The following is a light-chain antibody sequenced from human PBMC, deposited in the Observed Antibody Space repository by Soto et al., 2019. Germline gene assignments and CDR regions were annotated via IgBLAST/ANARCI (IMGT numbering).Light chain of an antibody. V-gene: IGLV2-23*01. CDR1: SSNVGSYNF. Sequence: QSALTQPASVSGSPGQSITISCTGTSSNVGSYNFVSWYQQHPGKAPKLMIYEASKRPSGVSNRFSGSKSGNTASLTISGVQPEDEADYYCCSYAGSSTYVFGAGTKVAVL. CDR3: CSYAGSSTYV. CDR2: EAS. J-gene: IGLJ1*01.